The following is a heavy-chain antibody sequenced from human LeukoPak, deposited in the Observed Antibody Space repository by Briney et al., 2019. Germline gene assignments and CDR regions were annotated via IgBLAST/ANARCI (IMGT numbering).Heavy chain of an antibody. V-gene: IGHV1-69*05. CDR1: GGTFSSYA. J-gene: IGHJ3*02. D-gene: IGHD2-2*02. CDR2: IIPIFGTA. CDR3: ARDSHIYCSSTSCYMFSNDAFDI. Sequence: SVKVSCKASGGTFSSYAISWVRQAPGQGLEWMGGIIPIFGTANYAQKFQGRVTITTDESTSTAYMELSSLRSEDTAVYYCARDSHIYCSSTSCYMFSNDAFDIWGQGTMVTVSS.